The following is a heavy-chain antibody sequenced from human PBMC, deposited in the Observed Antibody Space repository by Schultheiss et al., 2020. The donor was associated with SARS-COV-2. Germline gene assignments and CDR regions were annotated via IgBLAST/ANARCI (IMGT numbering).Heavy chain of an antibody. CDR2: ISHSGST. CDR1: GGSISSYY. CDR3: ARADMDTAMVTFDF. V-gene: IGHV4-59*08. J-gene: IGHJ4*02. Sequence: SETLSLTCTVSGGSISSYYWSWIRQPPGKGLEWIGSISHSGSTCYNPSLKSRVTISLDTSMNHFSLRLSSVTAADTAIYYCARADMDTAMVTFDFWGQGTLVTVSS. D-gene: IGHD5-18*01.